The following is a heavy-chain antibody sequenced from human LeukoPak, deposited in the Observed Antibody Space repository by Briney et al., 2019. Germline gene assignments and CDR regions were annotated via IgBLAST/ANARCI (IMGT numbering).Heavy chain of an antibody. Sequence: SETLSLTCAVYGGSFSGYYWSWIRQPPGKGLEWIGEINHSGSTNYNPSLKSRVTISVDTSKNQFSLKLSSVTAADTAVYYCARSASRGHRADWFDPWGQGTLVTVSS. CDR2: INHSGST. CDR3: ARSASRGHRADWFDP. J-gene: IGHJ5*02. V-gene: IGHV4-34*01. CDR1: GGSFSGYY.